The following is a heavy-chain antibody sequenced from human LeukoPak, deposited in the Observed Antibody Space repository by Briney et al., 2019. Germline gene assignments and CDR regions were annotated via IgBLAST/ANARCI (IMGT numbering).Heavy chain of an antibody. Sequence: KPSETLSLTCTVSAAPITSYYWSWIRQPPGKGLEWIGYIYYSGSTNCNSSLKSRVAISVDTSKNQVSLRLSSVTAADTAVYYCARGGSIVGATPHDAFDIWGQGTVVTVS. V-gene: IGHV4-59*01. CDR2: IYYSGST. J-gene: IGHJ3*02. CDR1: AAPITSYY. CDR3: ARGGSIVGATPHDAFDI. D-gene: IGHD1-26*01.